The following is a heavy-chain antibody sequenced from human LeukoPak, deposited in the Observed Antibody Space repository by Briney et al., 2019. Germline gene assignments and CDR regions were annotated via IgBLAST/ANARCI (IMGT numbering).Heavy chain of an antibody. CDR2: IKQDGSEK. CDR3: ASLVSLGPGAFDI. J-gene: IGHJ3*02. CDR1: GFTFSSYW. V-gene: IGHV3-7*01. Sequence: GGSLRLSCAASGFTFSSYWMSWVRQAPGKGLEWVANIKQDGSEKYYVDSVKGRFTISRDNAKNSLYLQMNSLRAEDTAVYYCASLVSLGPGAFDIWGQGTMVTVSS.